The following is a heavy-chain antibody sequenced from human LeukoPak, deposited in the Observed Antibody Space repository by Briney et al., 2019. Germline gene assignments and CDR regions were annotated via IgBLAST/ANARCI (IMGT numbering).Heavy chain of an antibody. CDR3: ARLIMVRGVLPDYYHYYMGV. CDR1: GFTFSNFW. CDR2: IKQDASDS. D-gene: IGHD3-10*01. Sequence: PGGSLRLSCAASGFTFSNFWVTWVRQTPGKGLEWVANIKQDASDSHYVDSVKGRFTISRDNAKNSLFLQMNSLRAEDTAVYYCARLIMVRGVLPDYYHYYMGVWGKGTTVTISS. V-gene: IGHV3-7*01. J-gene: IGHJ6*03.